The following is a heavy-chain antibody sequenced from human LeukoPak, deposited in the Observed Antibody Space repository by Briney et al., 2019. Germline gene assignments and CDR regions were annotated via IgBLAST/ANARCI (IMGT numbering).Heavy chain of an antibody. J-gene: IGHJ3*02. V-gene: IGHV3-30*03. Sequence: PGGSLRLSCAASGFTFSSYGMHWVRQAPGKGLEWVAVISYDGSNEYFADSVKGRFTISRDNSNNTLYLQMNSLRPEDTAIYYCAEGSNFGDHMIVMVLDAFDIWGQGTMVTVSS. CDR1: GFTFSSYG. CDR2: ISYDGSNE. D-gene: IGHD3-22*01. CDR3: AEGSNFGDHMIVMVLDAFDI.